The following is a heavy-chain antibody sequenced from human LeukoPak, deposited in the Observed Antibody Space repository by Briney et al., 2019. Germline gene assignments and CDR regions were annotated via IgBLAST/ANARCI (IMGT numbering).Heavy chain of an antibody. J-gene: IGHJ6*02. CDR3: AKVPYSDYGSGRPPFMDV. CDR2: ISGSGGST. CDR1: GFTFSSYA. D-gene: IGHD3-10*01. V-gene: IGHV3-23*01. Sequence: GGSLRLSCAASGFTFSSYAMSWVRQAPGKGLDWVSAISGSGGSTYYADSVKGRFTSSRDNYKSTLYLQMDSLRAEDAAIYYCAKVPYSDYGSGRPPFMDVWGQGTTVAVSS.